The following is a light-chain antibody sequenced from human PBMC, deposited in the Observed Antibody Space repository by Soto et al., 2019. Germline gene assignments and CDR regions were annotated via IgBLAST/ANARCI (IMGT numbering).Light chain of an antibody. Sequence: QSALTQPRSVSGSPGQSVTLSCTGTSSDVGGYDYVSWYQQHPGKAPKLMIYEVSNRPSGVSNRFSGSKSGNTASLTISGLQAEDEADYYCSSYTSSSTRVVFGGGTKLTVL. CDR2: EVS. J-gene: IGLJ2*01. V-gene: IGLV2-14*01. CDR3: SSYTSSSTRVV. CDR1: SSDVGGYDY.